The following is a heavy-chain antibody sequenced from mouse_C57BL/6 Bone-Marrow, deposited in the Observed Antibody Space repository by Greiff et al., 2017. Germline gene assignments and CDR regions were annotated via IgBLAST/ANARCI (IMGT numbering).Heavy chain of an antibody. CDR1: GFTFSDYY. J-gene: IGHJ1*03. D-gene: IGHD1-1*01. CDR2: INYDGSST. V-gene: IGHV5-16*01. CDR3: ARGLRGYFDV. Sequence: EVQRVESEGGLVQPGSSMKLSCTASGFTFSDYYMAWVRQVPEKGLEWVANINYDGSSTYYLDSLKSRFIISRDNAKNILYLQVSSLKSEDTATYYCARGLRGYFDVWGTGTTVTVSS.